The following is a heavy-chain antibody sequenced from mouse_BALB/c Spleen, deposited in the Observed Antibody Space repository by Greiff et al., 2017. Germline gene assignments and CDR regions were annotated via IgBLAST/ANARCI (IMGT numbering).Heavy chain of an antibody. V-gene: IGHV2-2*02. Sequence: VQLQESGPGLVQPSQSLSITCTVSGFSLTSYGVHWVRQSPGKGLEWLGVIWSGGSTDYNAAFISRVSISKDNSKSQVFFKMNSLQANDTAIYYYARNRLRLQNFDYWGQGTTLTVSS. CDR1: GFSLTSYG. CDR3: ARNRLRLQNFDY. D-gene: IGHD1-2*01. J-gene: IGHJ2*01. CDR2: IWSGGST.